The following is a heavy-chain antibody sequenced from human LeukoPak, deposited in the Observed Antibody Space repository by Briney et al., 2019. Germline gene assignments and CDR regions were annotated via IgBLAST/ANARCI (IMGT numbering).Heavy chain of an antibody. CDR1: GYTLTELS. CDR3: ATALVQVPYYYYYGMDV. J-gene: IGHJ6*02. V-gene: IGHV1-24*01. CDR2: FDPEDGET. Sequence: ASVKVSCEVSGYTLTELSMHWVRQAPGKGLEWMGGFDPEDGETIYAQKFQGRVTMTEDTSTDTAYMELSSLRSEDTAVYYCATALVQVPYYYYYGMDVWGQGTTVTVSS.